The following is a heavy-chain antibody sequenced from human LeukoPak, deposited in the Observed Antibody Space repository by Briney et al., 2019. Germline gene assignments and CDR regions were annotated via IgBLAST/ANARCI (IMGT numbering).Heavy chain of an antibody. V-gene: IGHV4-34*01. Sequence: SETLSLTCAVYGGSFSGYYWNWIRQPPGKGLEWIGEINHSGSINYNSSLKSRVTISVDTSKNQFSLRLSSVTAADTAVYYCARGRYVTTRGGAAAGFLDYWGQGTLVTVST. CDR1: GGSFSGYY. CDR2: INHSGSI. J-gene: IGHJ4*02. D-gene: IGHD6-13*01. CDR3: ARGRYVTTRGGAAAGFLDY.